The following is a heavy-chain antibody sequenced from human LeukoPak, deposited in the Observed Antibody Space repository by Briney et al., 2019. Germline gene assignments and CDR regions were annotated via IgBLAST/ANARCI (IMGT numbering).Heavy chain of an antibody. D-gene: IGHD3-10*01. CDR3: AKDSGGDYYGSGSYFDY. V-gene: IGHV3-43*01. Sequence: GGSLRLSCAASGFTFDDYTMSWVRQAPGKGLEWVSLISWDGGSTHYADSVKGRFTVSRDNSKNSLDLQMNSLRIEDTALYYCAKDSGGDYYGSGSYFDYWGQGTLVTVSS. CDR1: GFTFDDYT. CDR2: ISWDGGST. J-gene: IGHJ4*02.